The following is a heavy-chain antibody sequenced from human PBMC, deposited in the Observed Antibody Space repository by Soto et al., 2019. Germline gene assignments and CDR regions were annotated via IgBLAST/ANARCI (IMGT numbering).Heavy chain of an antibody. V-gene: IGHV1-18*01. CDR1: GYTFSNYG. Sequence: ASVKVSCKASGYTFSNYGISLVRQAPGQGLXWMXXIXXYXXXXXSXXXFQDRVTLTADTSTSTVFMELRSLRSDDTAFYYCARTPTYSRLGDSWGQGALVTVSS. D-gene: IGHD6-13*01. J-gene: IGHJ4*02. CDR2: IXXYXXXX. CDR3: ARTPTYSRLGDS.